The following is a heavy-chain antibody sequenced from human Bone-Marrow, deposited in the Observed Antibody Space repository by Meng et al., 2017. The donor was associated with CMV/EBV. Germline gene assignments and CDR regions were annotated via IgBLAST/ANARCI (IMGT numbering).Heavy chain of an antibody. D-gene: IGHD3-22*01. Sequence: AAGFTVSSNFMSWVRQAPGKGLEWVSVIYSGDNTYYAESVKGRFTISRDNSKNTLYLQMNSLRAEDTAVYYCARVRYSDSRGYYEYWGQGTLVTVSS. V-gene: IGHV3-66*02. CDR1: GFTVSSNF. CDR3: ARVRYSDSRGYYEY. CDR2: IYSGDNT. J-gene: IGHJ4*02.